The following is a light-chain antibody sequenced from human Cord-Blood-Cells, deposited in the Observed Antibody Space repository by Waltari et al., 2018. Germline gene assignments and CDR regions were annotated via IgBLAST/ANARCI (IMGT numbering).Light chain of an antibody. Sequence: DIQITHSPSSLSASLGDRVTITCQASQDISNNLNWYQQKPGEAPKLLIYDASNLETGVPSGFSGSGSGTDFTFTISSLQPEDIATYYCQQYDNLPYTFGQGTKLEIK. V-gene: IGKV1-33*01. CDR2: DAS. J-gene: IGKJ2*01. CDR1: QDISNN. CDR3: QQYDNLPYT.